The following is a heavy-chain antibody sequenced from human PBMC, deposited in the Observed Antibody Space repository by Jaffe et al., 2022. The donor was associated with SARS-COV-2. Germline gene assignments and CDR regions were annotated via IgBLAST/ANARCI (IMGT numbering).Heavy chain of an antibody. Sequence: QVQLQESGPGLVKPSETLSLTCTVSGDSISSYYWSWIRQPPGKGLEWIGYIYYTGSTSYNPSLKSRVTISVDTSKNQFSLRLTSLTAADTAVYFCARDRKHIVYWGQGTLVTVSS. V-gene: IGHV4-59*01. D-gene: IGHD3-16*01. CDR2: IYYTGST. J-gene: IGHJ4*02. CDR3: ARDRKHIVY. CDR1: GDSISSYY.